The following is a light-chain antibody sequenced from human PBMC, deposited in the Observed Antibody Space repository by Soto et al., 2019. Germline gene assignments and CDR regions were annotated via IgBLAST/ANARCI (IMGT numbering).Light chain of an antibody. CDR1: SSNIGAGYD. V-gene: IGLV1-40*01. CDR3: QSYDNRLSAYV. J-gene: IGLJ1*01. Sequence: QSGLTQPPSVSGGPGQRVTISCTGSSSNIGAGYDVHWYLQLPGTAPKLLVYTNNNRPSGVPDRFSGSKSGTSASLAITGIQAEDEADYYCQSYDNRLSAYVFGTGIKLTVL. CDR2: TNN.